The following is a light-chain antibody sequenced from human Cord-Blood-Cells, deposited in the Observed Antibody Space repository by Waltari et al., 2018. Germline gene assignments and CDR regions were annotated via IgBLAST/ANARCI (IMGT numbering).Light chain of an antibody. J-gene: IGKJ5*01. CDR2: DAS. Sequence: EIVLTQSPATLSLSPGERATLSCGASQSVSSSYLAWYQQKPVLAPRLLIYDASSRTAGIPDRCSGSGSGTDFTLTISRLEHEDFAVYYCQQYGSSPITFGRGTRLEIK. CDR3: QQYGSSPIT. V-gene: IGKV3D-20*01. CDR1: QSVSSSY.